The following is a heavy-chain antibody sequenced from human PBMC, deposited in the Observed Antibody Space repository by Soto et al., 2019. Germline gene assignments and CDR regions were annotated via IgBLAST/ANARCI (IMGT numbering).Heavy chain of an antibody. V-gene: IGHV4-39*07. CDR2: IYHSGST. J-gene: IGHJ5*02. Sequence: PSETLSLTCTVSGASISSDNYYWGWIRQPPGKGLEWIGSIYHSGSTYYNPSLKSRVTISVDTSKNQFSLKLSSVTAADTAVYYCARDIVVVVAATGDNWFDPWGQGTLVTVSS. CDR3: ARDIVVVVAATGDNWFDP. CDR1: GASISSDNYY. D-gene: IGHD2-15*01.